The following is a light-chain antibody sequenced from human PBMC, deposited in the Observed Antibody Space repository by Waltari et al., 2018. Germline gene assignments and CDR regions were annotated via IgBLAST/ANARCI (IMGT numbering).Light chain of an antibody. Sequence: EIVMTQSPVTLSVSPGERVTLSCRASQSIRNNLAWYQQKAGQPPRLLIYGPSTRAPGPPARFSGSGSGTEFALTISSLQPEDFAVYYCHHYNKRPPSYTFGQGTRLEIK. V-gene: IGKV3-15*01. CDR3: HHYNKRPPSYT. J-gene: IGKJ2*01. CDR2: GPS. CDR1: QSIRNN.